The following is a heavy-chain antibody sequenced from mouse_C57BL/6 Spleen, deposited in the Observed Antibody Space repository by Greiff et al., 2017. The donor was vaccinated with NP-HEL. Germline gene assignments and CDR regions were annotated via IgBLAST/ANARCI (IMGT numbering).Heavy chain of an antibody. Sequence: VKLVESGAELVRPGTSVKMSCKASGYTFTNYWIGWAKQRPGHGLEWIGDIYPGGGYTNYNEKFKGKATLTADKSSSTAYMQFSSLTSEDSAIYYCARWAYYGSTYYAMDYWGQGTSVTVSS. CDR3: ARWAYYGSTYYAMDY. V-gene: IGHV1-63*01. J-gene: IGHJ4*01. D-gene: IGHD1-1*01. CDR2: IYPGGGYT. CDR1: GYTFTNYW.